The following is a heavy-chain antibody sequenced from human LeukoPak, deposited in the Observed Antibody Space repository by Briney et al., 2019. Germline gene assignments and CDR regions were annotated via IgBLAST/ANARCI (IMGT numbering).Heavy chain of an antibody. CDR3: ARSGATRDGYSYAFDI. J-gene: IGHJ3*02. Sequence: GASVKVSCKASGYTCTSYDINWVRQATGQGLEWMGWMNPNSGNTGYAQKFQGRVTMTRNTSISTAYMELSSLRSEDTAVYYCARSGATRDGYSYAFDIWGQGTMVTVSS. D-gene: IGHD5-24*01. CDR2: MNPNSGNT. V-gene: IGHV1-8*01. CDR1: GYTCTSYD.